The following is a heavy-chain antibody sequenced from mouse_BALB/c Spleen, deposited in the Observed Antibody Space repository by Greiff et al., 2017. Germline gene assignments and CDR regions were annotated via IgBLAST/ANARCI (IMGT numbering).Heavy chain of an antibody. CDR3: ARRPSYYGSSYDYAMDY. J-gene: IGHJ4*01. D-gene: IGHD1-1*01. CDR2: IRSGSSTI. Sequence: EVKLVESGGGLVQPGGSRKLSCAASGFTFSSFGMHWVRQAPEKGLEWVAYIRSGSSTIYYADTVKGRFPISRDNPKNTLFLQMTSLRSEDTAMYYCARRPSYYGSSYDYAMDYWGQGTSVTVSS. V-gene: IGHV5-17*02. CDR1: GFTFSSFG.